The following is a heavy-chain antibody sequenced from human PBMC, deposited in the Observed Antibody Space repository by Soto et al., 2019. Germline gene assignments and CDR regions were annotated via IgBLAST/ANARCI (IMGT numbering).Heavy chain of an antibody. D-gene: IGHD1-1*01. CDR2: IYHSGST. Sequence: QVQLQESGPGLVKPSGTLSLTCAVSGGSISSSNWWSWVRQPPGKGLEWIGEIYHSGSTNYNPSLKSRVTISVDKSKNQFALKLSSVTAADTAVYYCARDRRWSWKYPVAAFDIWGQGTMVTVSS. CDR3: ARDRRWSWKYPVAAFDI. CDR1: GGSISSSNW. V-gene: IGHV4-4*02. J-gene: IGHJ3*02.